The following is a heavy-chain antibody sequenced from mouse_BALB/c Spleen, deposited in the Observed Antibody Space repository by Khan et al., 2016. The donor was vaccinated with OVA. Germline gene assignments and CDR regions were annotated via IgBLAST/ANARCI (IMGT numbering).Heavy chain of an antibody. J-gene: IGHJ4*01. CDR3: VRGYYCWEMDC. Sequence: EVELVESGGGLVKPGGALKLSCAASGVTFKKYAMSWVRQTPEKRLAWVASISRANNIHYPDSVKGQFPIPRDNARSILYTDMSSLRSEDTAMYYCVRGYYCWEMDCWGQGTTVTVSS. CDR1: GVTFKKYA. D-gene: IGHD1-1*01. V-gene: IGHV5-6-5*01. CDR2: ISRANNI.